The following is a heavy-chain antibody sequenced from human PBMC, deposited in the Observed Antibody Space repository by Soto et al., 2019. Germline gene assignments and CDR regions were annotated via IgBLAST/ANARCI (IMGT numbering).Heavy chain of an antibody. CDR3: AKLRPGDD. V-gene: IGHV3-23*01. CDR2: FSASGSMA. Sequence: VQLLESGGGLVQPGGSLRLSCAASGFTFSNYAMSWVRQAPGKGREWVSSFSASGSMAYHADSVQGRFTISRDNSKNTLYLQMNSLRAEDTAVYYCAKLRPGDDWGQATLVTVSS. CDR1: GFTFSNYA. J-gene: IGHJ4*02.